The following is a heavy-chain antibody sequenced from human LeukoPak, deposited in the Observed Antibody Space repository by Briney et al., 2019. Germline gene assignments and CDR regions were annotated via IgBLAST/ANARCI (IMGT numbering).Heavy chain of an antibody. CDR2: ISGSGGST. CDR1: GFTFSSYA. CDR3: AKGSMRLLKEPDWFDP. J-gene: IGHJ5*02. V-gene: IGHV3-23*01. D-gene: IGHD2-15*01. Sequence: SGGSLRLSCAASGFTFSSYAMSWVRQAPGKGLEWVSAISGSGGSTYYADSVKGRFTISRDNSKNTLYLQMNSLRAEDTAVYYCAKGSMRLLKEPDWFDPWGQGTLVTVSS.